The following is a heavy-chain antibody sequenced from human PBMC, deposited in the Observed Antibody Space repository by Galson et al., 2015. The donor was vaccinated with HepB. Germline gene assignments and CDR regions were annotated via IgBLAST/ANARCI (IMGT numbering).Heavy chain of an antibody. D-gene: IGHD1-14*01. Sequence: LSLTCTVSGGSISDHYWSWIRQSPGKGLEWIGYIYYSDTWTTNYNPSLRSRVTMSFDTSNNQVSLELSSVTAADTAMYYCGRQTHHQNPMDVWGQGTTVTVS. CDR2: IYYSDTWTT. CDR3: GRQTHHQNPMDV. V-gene: IGHV4-59*08. CDR1: GGSISDHY. J-gene: IGHJ6*02.